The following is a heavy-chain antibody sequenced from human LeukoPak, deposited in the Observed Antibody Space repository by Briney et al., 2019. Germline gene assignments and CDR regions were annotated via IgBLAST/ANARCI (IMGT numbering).Heavy chain of an antibody. V-gene: IGHV4-34*01. CDR3: ARGPPPITIFGVVIKRSYYGMDV. D-gene: IGHD3-3*01. CDR1: GGSFSGYY. J-gene: IGHJ6*02. CDR2: INHSGST. Sequence: PSETLSLTCAVYGGSFSGYYWSWIRQPPGKGLEWIGEINHSGSTNYNPSLKSRVTISVDTSKNQFSLKLSSVTAADTAVYYCARGPPPITIFGVVIKRSYYGMDVWGQGTTVTVSS.